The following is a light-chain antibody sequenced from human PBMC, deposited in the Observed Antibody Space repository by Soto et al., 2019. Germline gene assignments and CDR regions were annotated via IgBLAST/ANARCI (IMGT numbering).Light chain of an antibody. V-gene: IGLV2-14*01. CDR2: EVS. CDR3: SSYTSSSTWV. J-gene: IGLJ3*02. Sequence: QSALTQPASVSGSPGQSITISCTGTSSDVGSYNYVSWYQQHPGKAPKLMIYEVSNRPSGVSNRFSGSESGSTASLTISGLQAEDEADYYCSSYTSSSTWVFGGGTKLTVL. CDR1: SSDVGSYNY.